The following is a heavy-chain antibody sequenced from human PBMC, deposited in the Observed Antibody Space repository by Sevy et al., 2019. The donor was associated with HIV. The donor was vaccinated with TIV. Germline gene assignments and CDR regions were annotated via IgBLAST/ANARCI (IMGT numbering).Heavy chain of an antibody. CDR1: GFTFTLYA. V-gene: IGHV3-30-3*01. CDR3: AKDGESFITGTALNYFDY. J-gene: IGHJ4*02. Sequence: GGSLRLSCAASGFTFTLYAIHWVRQAPGKGLEWVALISYSGTNKYYADSVKGRFTISRDDSKNTLYLQMNSLRAEDTAVYYCAKDGESFITGTALNYFDYWGQGTLVTVSS. CDR2: ISYSGTNK. D-gene: IGHD1-7*01.